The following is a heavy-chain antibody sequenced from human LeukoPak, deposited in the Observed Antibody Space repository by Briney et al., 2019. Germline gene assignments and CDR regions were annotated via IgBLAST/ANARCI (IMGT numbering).Heavy chain of an antibody. V-gene: IGHV4-34*01. CDR1: GGSFSDYF. D-gene: IGHD2-21*02. J-gene: IGHJ3*01. CDR2: IDDGGNT. Sequence: SETLSLMCSVYGGSFSDYFWSWIRQLPGKGLEWIGEIDDGGNTNYNPSLMSRVIVAMERSKKQFSLVMRSVTASDTAVYYCARFSRITWGDWGDAFDVWGQGATVIVSS. CDR3: ARFSRITWGDWGDAFDV.